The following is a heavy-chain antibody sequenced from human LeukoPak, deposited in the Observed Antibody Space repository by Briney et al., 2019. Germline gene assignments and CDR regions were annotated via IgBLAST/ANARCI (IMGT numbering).Heavy chain of an antibody. CDR1: GYTFTSYY. D-gene: IGHD1-1*01. Sequence: ASVKVSCTASGYTFTSYYMHWVRQAPGQGLEWMGLINPSGGSTSYAQKFQGRVTMTRDMSTSTVYMELSSLRSEDTAVYYCARGRPELERRNYDAFDIWGQGTMVTVSS. J-gene: IGHJ3*02. CDR2: INPSGGST. CDR3: ARGRPELERRNYDAFDI. V-gene: IGHV1-46*01.